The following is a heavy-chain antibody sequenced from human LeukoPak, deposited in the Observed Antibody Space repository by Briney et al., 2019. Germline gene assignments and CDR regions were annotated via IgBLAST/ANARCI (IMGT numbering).Heavy chain of an antibody. CDR1: GFTFSSYA. Sequence: GGSLRLSCAASGFTFSSYAMSWVRQAPGKGLEWVSAISGSGGSTYYADSVKGRFTISRDNSKNKLNLQMNSLRAEDTAVYYCAKDRVFYGGAFDIWGQGTMVTVSS. V-gene: IGHV3-23*01. J-gene: IGHJ3*02. CDR3: AKDRVFYGGAFDI. CDR2: ISGSGGST. D-gene: IGHD4-23*01.